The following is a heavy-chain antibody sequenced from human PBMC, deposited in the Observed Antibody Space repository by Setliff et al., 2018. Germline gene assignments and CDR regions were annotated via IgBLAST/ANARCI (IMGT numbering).Heavy chain of an antibody. V-gene: IGHV4-4*02. Sequence: PSETLSLTCTVSGGSMSSGPNYWSWVRQPPGKGPEWIVEINHSGITNYNPSLKSRASLSVDTSEKQLSLTLNSVTVADTAVYYCARAQVVFAISAPAWYFEIWGRGTQVTV. J-gene: IGHJ2*01. CDR3: ARAQVVFAISAPAWYFEI. CDR2: INHSGIT. CDR1: GGSMSSGPNY. D-gene: IGHD2-21*01.